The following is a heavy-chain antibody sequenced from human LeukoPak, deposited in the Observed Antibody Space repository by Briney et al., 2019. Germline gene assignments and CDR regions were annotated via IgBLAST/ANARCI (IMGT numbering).Heavy chain of an antibody. CDR2: IWYDGSNK. CDR3: ARVGYSYGYYFDY. CDR1: GFTFSSYG. V-gene: IGHV3-33*01. J-gene: IGHJ4*02. D-gene: IGHD5-18*01. Sequence: GGSLRLSCAASGFTFSSYGMHWVRQAPGKGLEWVAVIWYDGSNKYYADSVKSRFTISRDNSKNTLYLQMNSLRAEDTAVYYCARVGYSYGYYFDYWGQGTLVTVSS.